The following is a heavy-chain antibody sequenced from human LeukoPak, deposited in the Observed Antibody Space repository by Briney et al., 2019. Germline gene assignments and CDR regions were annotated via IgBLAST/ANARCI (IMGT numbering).Heavy chain of an antibody. J-gene: IGHJ4*02. D-gene: IGHD5-18*01. CDR2: IYYSGST. CDR1: AGSISIYY. Sequence: SETLSLTCTVSAGSISIYYWSWIRQPPGKGLEWIGYIYYSGSTNYNPSLKSRLTISADTSKNQFSLKLSSVTAADTAVYFCARHEGYSYAFAYWGQGTLVTVSS. V-gene: IGHV4-59*08. CDR3: ARHEGYSYAFAY.